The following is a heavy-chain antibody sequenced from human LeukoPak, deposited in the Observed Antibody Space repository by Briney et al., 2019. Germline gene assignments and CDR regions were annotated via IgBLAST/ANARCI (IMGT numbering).Heavy chain of an antibody. V-gene: IGHV1-18*01. CDR3: ARVRVTGTAAQWLDP. Sequence: ASVKVSCKASGYTFTSYGISWVRQAPGQGLEWMGWISAYNGNTNSAQKLQGRVTMTTDTSTSTAYMELRSLRSDDTAFYYCARVRVTGTAAQWLDPWGQGTLVTVSS. D-gene: IGHD1-7*01. J-gene: IGHJ5*02. CDR1: GYTFTSYG. CDR2: ISAYNGNT.